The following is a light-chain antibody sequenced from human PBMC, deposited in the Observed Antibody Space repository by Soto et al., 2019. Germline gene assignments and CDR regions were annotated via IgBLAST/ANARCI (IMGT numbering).Light chain of an antibody. CDR3: QHYDKSPPMYT. J-gene: IGKJ2*01. Sequence: EIVLTQSPGTLSLSPGERATLSCRASQSISSSYLAWYQQKPGRAPRLLIYGASSSAAGIPDRFSGSGSGTDFTLTISRLEPEDFAVYYCQHYDKSPPMYTFGQGTKLEIK. CDR1: QSISSSY. V-gene: IGKV3-20*01. CDR2: GAS.